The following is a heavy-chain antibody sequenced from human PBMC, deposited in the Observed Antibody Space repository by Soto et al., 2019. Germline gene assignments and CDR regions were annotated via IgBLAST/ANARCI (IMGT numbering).Heavy chain of an antibody. V-gene: IGHV3-30*18. Sequence: QVQLVESGGGVVQPGRSLRLSCAAPGFTFSSYGMHWVRQAPGKGLEWVAVISYDGSNKYYADSVKGRFTISRDNSKNTLYLQMNSLRAEDTAVYYCAKDMDSSSSFVVYYYYGMDVWGQGTTVTVSS. D-gene: IGHD6-6*01. CDR2: ISYDGSNK. CDR3: AKDMDSSSSFVVYYYYGMDV. CDR1: GFTFSSYG. J-gene: IGHJ6*02.